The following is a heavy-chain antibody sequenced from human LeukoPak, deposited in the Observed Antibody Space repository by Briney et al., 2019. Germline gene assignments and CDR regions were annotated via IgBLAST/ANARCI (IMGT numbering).Heavy chain of an antibody. V-gene: IGHV3-23*01. CDR3: VRGSGWFFGL. D-gene: IGHD6-19*01. CDR2: ISGSGAGT. J-gene: IGHJ4*02. CDR1: GFTFNSSA. Sequence: GGSLRLSCAASGFTFNSSAMTWVRQAPGKGLEWVSAISGSGAGTYYADSVKGRFSISRDNAKNSLYLEMNTLRAEDTAVYYCVRGSGWFFGLWGQGSLVTVSS.